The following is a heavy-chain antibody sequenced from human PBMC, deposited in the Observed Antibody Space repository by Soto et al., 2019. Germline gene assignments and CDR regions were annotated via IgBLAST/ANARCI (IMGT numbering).Heavy chain of an antibody. CDR1: GFTFSSYG. V-gene: IGHV3-33*01. CDR2: IWYDGSNK. Sequence: QVQLGESGGGVVQPGRSLRLSCAASGFTFSSYGMHWVRQAPGKGLEWVAVIWYDGSNKYYADSVKGRFTISRDNSKNTMYLQMNSLRAEDTAVYYCARDLQERKPWGVYYYGMDVWGQGTTVTVSS. J-gene: IGHJ6*02. CDR3: ARDLQERKPWGVYYYGMDV. D-gene: IGHD1-1*01.